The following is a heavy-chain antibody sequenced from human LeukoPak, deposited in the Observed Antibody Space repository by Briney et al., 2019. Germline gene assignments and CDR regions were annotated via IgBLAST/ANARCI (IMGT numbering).Heavy chain of an antibody. J-gene: IGHJ3*02. CDR2: ISYDESNK. D-gene: IGHD2-15*01. CDR3: ARDLRGYCSGGSCYTPDAFDI. Sequence: GGSLRLSCTASGFTFSSYGVHWVRHAPGKGLEGVAVISYDESNKNYADPAKGRLTISTENANNTLYPQMNSLRAGDTAVYYCARDLRGYCSGGSCYTPDAFDIWGQGTMVTVSS. CDR1: GFTFSSYG. V-gene: IGHV3-30*03.